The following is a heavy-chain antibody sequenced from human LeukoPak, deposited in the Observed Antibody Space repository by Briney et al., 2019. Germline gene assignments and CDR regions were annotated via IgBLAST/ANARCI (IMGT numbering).Heavy chain of an antibody. V-gene: IGHV4-59*01. J-gene: IGHJ6*04. D-gene: IGHD6-13*01. CDR3: ARDWSVAADATVYFYGMAV. CDR1: GASITSYY. CDR2: VFYTGNT. Sequence: SETLSLTCTVSGASITSYYWSWIRQPPGKGLEWIGYVFYTGNTNYNPSLKSQVTISLDTSKNQFSLKLNSVTAADTAVYYCARDWSVAADATVYFYGMAVWGKGTTVTVSS.